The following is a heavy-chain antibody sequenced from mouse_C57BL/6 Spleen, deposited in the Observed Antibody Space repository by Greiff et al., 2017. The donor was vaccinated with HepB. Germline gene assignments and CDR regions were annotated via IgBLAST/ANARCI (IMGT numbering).Heavy chain of an antibody. J-gene: IGHJ3*01. CDR2: ISSGGSYT. D-gene: IGHD1-1*01. V-gene: IGHV5-6*01. CDR1: GFTFSSYG. CDR3: ARQGDGSSDWFAY. Sequence: EVQRVESGGDLVKPGGSLKLSCAASGFTFSSYGMSWVRQTPDKRLEWVATISSGGSYTYYPDSVKGRFTISRDNAKNTLYLQMSSLKSEDTAMYYGARQGDGSSDWFAYWGQGTLVTVSA.